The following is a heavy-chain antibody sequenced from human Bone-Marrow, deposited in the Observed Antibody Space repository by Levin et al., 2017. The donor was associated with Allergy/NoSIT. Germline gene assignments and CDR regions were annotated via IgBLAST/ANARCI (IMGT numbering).Heavy chain of an antibody. CDR1: RYTFTSRY. CDR3: ARDTLLKEMPMAGLE. Sequence: ASVKVSCKASRYTFTSRYMHWIRQAPGQGLEWMAKIDPSDDSTHYAQTFEGRVTVTRDTSTSTIYMELSSLRSGDTAIYYCARDTLLKEMPMAGLEWGQGTLVTVSS. D-gene: IGHD6-19*01. V-gene: IGHV1-46*01. J-gene: IGHJ4*02. CDR2: IDPSDDST.